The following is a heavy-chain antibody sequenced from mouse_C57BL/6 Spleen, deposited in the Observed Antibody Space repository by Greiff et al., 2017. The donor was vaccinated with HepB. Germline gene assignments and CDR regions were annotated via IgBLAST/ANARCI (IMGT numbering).Heavy chain of an antibody. CDR2: INPSSGYT. CDR1: GYTFTSYW. J-gene: IGHJ2*01. CDR3: ASKGYDYDGYFDY. Sequence: VQLQQSGAELAKPGASVKLSCKASGYTFTSYWMHWVKQRPGQGLEWIGYINPSSGYTKYNQKFKDKATLTADKSSSKADMQLSSLTYEDSAVYYCASKGYDYDGYFDYWGQGTTLTVSS. D-gene: IGHD2-4*01. V-gene: IGHV1-7*01.